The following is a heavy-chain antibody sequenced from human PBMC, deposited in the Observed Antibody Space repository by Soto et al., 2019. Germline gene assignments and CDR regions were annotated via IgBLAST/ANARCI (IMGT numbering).Heavy chain of an antibody. J-gene: IGHJ4*02. CDR1: GGTFSSYA. CDR3: ARDVIAAAGLFDD. D-gene: IGHD6-13*01. V-gene: IGHV1-69*13. CDR2: IIPIFGTA. Sequence: GXSVKVSCTSSGGTFSSYAIRLVRQAPGQGLEWMGGIIPIFGTANYAQKFQGRVTITADESTSTAYMELSSLRSEDTAVYYCARDVIAAAGLFDDWGQGTLVTVSS.